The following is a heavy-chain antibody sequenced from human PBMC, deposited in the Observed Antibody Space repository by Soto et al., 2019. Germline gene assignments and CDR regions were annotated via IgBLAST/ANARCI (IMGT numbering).Heavy chain of an antibody. CDR1: GFTFSSYG. CDR2: ISYDGSNK. CDR3: ANSYSSGGPFDY. V-gene: IGHV3-30*18. J-gene: IGHJ4*02. Sequence: QVQLVESGGGVVQPGRSLRLSCAASGFTFSSYGMHWVRQAPGKGLEWVAVISYDGSNKYYADSVKGRFTISRDNSKNTLYLQMNSLRAEDTAVYYCANSYSSGGPFDYWGQGTLVTVSS. D-gene: IGHD6-19*01.